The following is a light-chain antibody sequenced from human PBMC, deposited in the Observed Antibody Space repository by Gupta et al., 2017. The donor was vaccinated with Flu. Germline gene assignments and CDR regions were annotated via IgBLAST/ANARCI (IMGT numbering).Light chain of an antibody. CDR3: QVWNSSSDHYV. V-gene: IGLV3-21*02. CDR1: NIGSKS. Sequence: YELTQSPSVSVAPGQTVSITCGGNNIGSKSVHWYQQKPGQAPVLVVYDDSDRPLGIPERFSGSNSGNMATLTISRVEAGDEADYYCQVWNSSSDHYVFGTGTKVTGL. CDR2: DDS. J-gene: IGLJ1*01.